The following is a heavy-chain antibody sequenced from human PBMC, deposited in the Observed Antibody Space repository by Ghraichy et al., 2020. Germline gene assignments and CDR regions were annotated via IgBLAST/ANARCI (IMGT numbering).Heavy chain of an antibody. CDR1: GGSISSSSYY. CDR2: IYYSGST. Sequence: SETLSLTCTVSGGSISSSSYYWGWIRQPPGKGLEWIGSIYYSGSTYYNPSLKCRVTISVDTSKNQFSLKLSSVTAADTAVYYCARNQYIAHRFQRYWYFDLWGRGTLVTVSS. V-gene: IGHV4-39*01. J-gene: IGHJ2*01. D-gene: IGHD1-1*01. CDR3: ARNQYIAHRFQRYWYFDL.